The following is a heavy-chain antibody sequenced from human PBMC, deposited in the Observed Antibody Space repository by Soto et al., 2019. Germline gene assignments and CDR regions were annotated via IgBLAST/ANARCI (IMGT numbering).Heavy chain of an antibody. D-gene: IGHD3-9*01. CDR1: GYTFTSYG. J-gene: IGHJ6*01. Sequence: ASVKVSCKASGYTFTSYGISWVRQAPGQGLEWMGWISAYNGNTNYAQKLQGRVTMTTDTSTSTAHMELRSLRSDDTAVHYCATADYDTLSGGFSYSVYFGMGVWGYGSTV. V-gene: IGHV1-18*01. CDR2: ISAYNGNT. CDR3: ATADYDTLSGGFSYSVYFGMGV.